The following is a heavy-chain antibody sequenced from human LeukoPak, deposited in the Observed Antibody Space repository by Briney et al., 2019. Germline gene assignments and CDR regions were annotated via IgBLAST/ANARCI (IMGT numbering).Heavy chain of an antibody. CDR1: GFSFSSSS. D-gene: IGHD6-13*01. V-gene: IGHV3-21*01. Sequence: GGSLRLSCADSGFSFSSSSMSWVRQAPGKGLQWVSSISGSSTYTYYADSLKRRFTGSRDNAKNSLYLQMDSRRAEDTAVYYCAASPVAAAGTRTFWYFDLWGRGTLVTVSS. CDR2: ISGSSTYT. J-gene: IGHJ2*01. CDR3: AASPVAAAGTRTFWYFDL.